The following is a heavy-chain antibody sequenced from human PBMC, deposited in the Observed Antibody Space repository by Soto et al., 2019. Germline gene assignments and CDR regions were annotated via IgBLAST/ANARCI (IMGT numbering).Heavy chain of an antibody. V-gene: IGHV3-30*18. D-gene: IGHD6-13*01. CDR3: AKSTWGEQQLSPNWFDP. J-gene: IGHJ5*02. CDR1: GFTFSSYG. CDR2: ISYDGSNK. Sequence: PGGSLRLSCAASGFTFSSYGMHWVRQAPGKGLEWVAVISYDGSNKYYADSVKGRFTISRDNSKNTLYLQMNSLRAEDTAVYYCAKSTWGEQQLSPNWFDPWGQGTLVTVSS.